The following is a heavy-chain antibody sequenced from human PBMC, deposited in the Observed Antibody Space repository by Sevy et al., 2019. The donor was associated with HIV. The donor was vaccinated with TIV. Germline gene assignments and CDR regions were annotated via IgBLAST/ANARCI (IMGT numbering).Heavy chain of an antibody. CDR1: GFTFSSYA. V-gene: IGHV3-23*01. CDR2: ISGSGGST. Sequence: GGSLRLSCAASGFTFSSYAMSWVRQAPGKGLEWVSAISGSGGSTYYADSVKGRFTISRDNSKNTLYLQMNSLRAEDTAVYYRAKTPFGYYDSSGYYWGQGTLVTVSS. D-gene: IGHD3-22*01. CDR3: AKTPFGYYDSSGYY. J-gene: IGHJ4*02.